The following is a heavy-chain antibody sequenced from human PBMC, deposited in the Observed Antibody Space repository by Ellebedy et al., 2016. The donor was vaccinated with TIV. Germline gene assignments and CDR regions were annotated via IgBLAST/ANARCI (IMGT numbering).Heavy chain of an antibody. CDR2: INPSGDAT. D-gene: IGHD2/OR15-2a*01. V-gene: IGHV1-46*02. CDR1: GYTFNIYY. J-gene: IGHJ4*02. Sequence: ASVKDSCXASGYTFNIYYTHWVRQAPGQGREWMGVINPSGDATTYAQTFQGRFTMTRETSTSTLYMELSILSSDDTAVYYCAREQYPAKTNFDFWGQGTLVTVSS. CDR3: AREQYPAKTNFDF.